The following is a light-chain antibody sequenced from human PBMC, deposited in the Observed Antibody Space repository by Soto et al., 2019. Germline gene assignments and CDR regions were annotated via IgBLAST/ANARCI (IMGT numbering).Light chain of an antibody. CDR2: LAS. V-gene: IGKV2-28*01. CDR1: HSLLHTNAYHY. Sequence: SLSVTPGEPAAISCRSSHSLLHTNAYHYLDWYLQKPGQSPQLLIYLASYRASGVPDRFSGSGSGTEFTLRISRVEAEDVGVYYCMQPLDLPVTFGQGTRLEIK. J-gene: IGKJ5*01. CDR3: MQPLDLPVT.